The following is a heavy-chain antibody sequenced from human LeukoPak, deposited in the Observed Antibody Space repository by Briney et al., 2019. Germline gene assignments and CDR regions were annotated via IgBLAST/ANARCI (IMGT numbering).Heavy chain of an antibody. CDR1: GFTFSSYS. CDR2: ISSSRTSI. CDR3: ARDTRYFDS. J-gene: IGHJ4*02. Sequence: GGSLRLSCAASGFTFSSYSMTWVRQAPGKGLEWVSYISSSRTSIYYADSVKGRFTISRDNAKNSLYLQMNSLRAEDTAVYYCARDTRYFDSWGQGNMVTVSS. V-gene: IGHV3-48*04.